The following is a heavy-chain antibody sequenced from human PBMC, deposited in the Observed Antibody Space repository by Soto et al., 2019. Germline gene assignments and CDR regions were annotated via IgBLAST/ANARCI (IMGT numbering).Heavy chain of an antibody. CDR3: RGGLTGTPDFEY. V-gene: IGHV4-30-2*01. D-gene: IGHD1-20*01. Sequence: QLQLQESGSGLVKPSQTLSLTCAVSGGSISSGGYSWSWIRQPPGKGLEWIGYLYHSGSTYYNPSLKSRVTISVDRSKNQFSLKLSSVNAEDTAVYYCRGGLTGTPDFEYWGQGTLVTVSS. J-gene: IGHJ4*02. CDR1: GGSISSGGYS. CDR2: LYHSGST.